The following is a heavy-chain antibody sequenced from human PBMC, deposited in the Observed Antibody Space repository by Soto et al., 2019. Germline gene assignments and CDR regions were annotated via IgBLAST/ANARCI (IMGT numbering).Heavy chain of an antibody. J-gene: IGHJ5*02. V-gene: IGHV4-34*01. CDR1: GGSFSDYY. Sequence: QVQLQKWGAGLLKPSETLSLTCAVYGGSFSDYYWSWIRQPPGKGLEWIGEINHSGSTNYNPSLKSRVTISLDTSKNQFSLKLSSVTAADTAVYYCARGGIVAAYDPWGQGTLVTVSS. CDR3: ARGGIVAAYDP. CDR2: INHSGST. D-gene: IGHD1-26*01.